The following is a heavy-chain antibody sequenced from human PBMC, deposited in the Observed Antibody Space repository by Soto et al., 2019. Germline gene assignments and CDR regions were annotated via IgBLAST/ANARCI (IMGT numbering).Heavy chain of an antibody. J-gene: IGHJ4*02. V-gene: IGHV3-33*01. CDR3: VREFDYRFDF. Sequence: FHRLSCSASGFPFSSYGMHWISQAPGKGLEWVAVIWHDGSNKYYGDSVKGRFTISRDNSKNKMYMQMNSLRAEDTAVYYCVREFDYRFDFWGQGILVTVSS. CDR1: GFPFSSYG. D-gene: IGHD3-9*01. CDR2: IWHDGSNK.